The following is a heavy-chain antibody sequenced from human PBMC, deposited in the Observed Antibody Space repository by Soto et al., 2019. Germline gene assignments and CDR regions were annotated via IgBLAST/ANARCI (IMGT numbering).Heavy chain of an antibody. V-gene: IGHV1-69*12. Sequence: QVQLVQSGAEVKKPGSSVKVSCKPLGGTFSTYATGGVLQALGQGLEWLGGIIPIFGTANSAQKFQGRVTITADESTSTAYMELSSLRSEDTAVYYCASRLQPKVTSYWYFDLWGRGTLVTVSS. J-gene: IGHJ2*01. CDR1: GGTFSTYA. CDR3: ASRLQPKVTSYWYFDL. D-gene: IGHD6-25*01. CDR2: IIPIFGTA.